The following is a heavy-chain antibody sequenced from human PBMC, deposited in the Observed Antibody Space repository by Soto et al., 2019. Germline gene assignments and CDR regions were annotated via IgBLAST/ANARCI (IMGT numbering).Heavy chain of an antibody. D-gene: IGHD3-9*01. CDR3: ARLVASETGYGIDV. CDR1: GFIFSSHN. Sequence: DVQLVESGGGLVKPGGSLRLSCAASGFIFSSHNMNWVRQAPGKGLEWVSSITGSSSYIFYADSVKGRFTISRDNAKNTGFLPMNSLRAEDTGVYYCARLVASETGYGIDVWGQGNTVTVSS. J-gene: IGHJ6*02. CDR2: ITGSSSYI. V-gene: IGHV3-21*06.